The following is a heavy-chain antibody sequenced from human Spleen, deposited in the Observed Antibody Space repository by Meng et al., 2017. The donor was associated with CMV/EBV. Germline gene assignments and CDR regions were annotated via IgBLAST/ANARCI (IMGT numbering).Heavy chain of an antibody. V-gene: IGHV4-59*01. D-gene: IGHD3-10*01. CDR3: ARDSSVDYYYLGMDV. Sequence: SETLSLTCTVSGGSITNYYWSWIRQPPGKGLEWIGYIYYSGSTKYNPSLKSRVTISADTSKSQFSLKLSSVTAADTAVYYCARDSSVDYYYLGMDVWGQGTSVTVSS. J-gene: IGHJ6*02. CDR1: GGSITNYY. CDR2: IYYSGST.